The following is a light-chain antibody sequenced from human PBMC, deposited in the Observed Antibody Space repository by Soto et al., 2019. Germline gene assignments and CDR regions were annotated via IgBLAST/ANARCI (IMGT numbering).Light chain of an antibody. J-gene: IGKJ1*01. V-gene: IGKV1-5*01. CDR1: HSINAW. Sequence: DIQMTQSPSTLSASVGDRVTITCRASHSINAWLAWYQQKPGKAPKILIYDASSLESGVPSRFSGSGSGTEFTLTISSLQPVNFATYNYNQYSSYPKVGQGTKV. CDR3: NQYSSYPK. CDR2: DAS.